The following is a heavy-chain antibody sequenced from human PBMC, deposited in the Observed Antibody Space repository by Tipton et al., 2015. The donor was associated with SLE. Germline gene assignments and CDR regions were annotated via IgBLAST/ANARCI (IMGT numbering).Heavy chain of an antibody. CDR3: ARGSEYNLY. CDR1: GFTFSTHW. D-gene: IGHD1-1*01. CDR2: INTDGSTT. V-gene: IGHV3-74*01. J-gene: IGHJ4*02. Sequence: SLRLSCAASGFTFSTHWMHWVRQAPGKGLVWVSRINTDGSTTSYADSVKGRLTISRDNAKSTLYLQMNSLRAEDTAVYYCARGSEYNLYWGQGTLVTVSS.